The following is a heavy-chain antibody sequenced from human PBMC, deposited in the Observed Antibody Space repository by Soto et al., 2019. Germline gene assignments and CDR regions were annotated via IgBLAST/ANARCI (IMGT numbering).Heavy chain of an antibody. Sequence: ASLKVSCKASGYTFTGYYMHWVRQAPGQGLEWMGWINPNSGGTNYAQKFQGRVTMTRDTSISTAYMELSRLRSDDTAVYYCARVSEASPGAFDYWGQGTLVTVSS. CDR2: INPNSGGT. CDR3: ARVSEASPGAFDY. CDR1: GYTFTGYY. V-gene: IGHV1-2*02. J-gene: IGHJ4*02.